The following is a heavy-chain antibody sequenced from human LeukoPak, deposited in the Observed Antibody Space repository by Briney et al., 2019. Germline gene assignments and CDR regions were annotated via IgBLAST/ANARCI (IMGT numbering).Heavy chain of an antibody. V-gene: IGHV1-18*01. CDR2: ISAYNGNT. CDR1: GYTFTSYG. CDR3: ARGSSVWLERRRGVYFDY. Sequence: GASVKVSCKASGYTFTSYGISWVRQAPGQGLEWMGWISAYNGNTNYAQKFQGRVTMTRDTSTSTVYMELSSLRSEDTAVYYCARGSSVWLERRRGVYFDYWGQGTLVTVSS. J-gene: IGHJ4*02. D-gene: IGHD1-1*01.